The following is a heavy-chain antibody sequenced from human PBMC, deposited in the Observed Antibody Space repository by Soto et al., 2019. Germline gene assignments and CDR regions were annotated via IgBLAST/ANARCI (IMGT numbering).Heavy chain of an antibody. Sequence: QVQLVESGGGVVQPGRSLRLSCAASGFTFSSYAMHWVRQAPGKGLEWVAVISYDGSNKYYADSVKGRFTISRDNSKNTLYLQMNSLRAEDTAVYYCARHKSPSVVAAIDYWGQGTLVTVSS. V-gene: IGHV3-30-3*01. D-gene: IGHD2-15*01. CDR1: GFTFSSYA. CDR2: ISYDGSNK. J-gene: IGHJ4*02. CDR3: ARHKSPSVVAAIDY.